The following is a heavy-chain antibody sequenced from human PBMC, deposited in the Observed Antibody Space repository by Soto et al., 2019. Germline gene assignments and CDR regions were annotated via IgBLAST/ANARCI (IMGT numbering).Heavy chain of an antibody. J-gene: IGHJ3*02. CDR2: ISAYNGNT. CDR3: ARARYYYDSSGYWLGAFDI. CDR1: GYTFTSYG. V-gene: IGHV1-18*01. Sequence: GASVKVSCKASGYTFTSYGISWVRQAPGQGLEWMGWISAYNGNTNYAQKLQGRVTMTTDTSTSTAYMELRSLRSDDTAVYYCARARYYYDSSGYWLGAFDIWGQGTMVTVSS. D-gene: IGHD3-22*01.